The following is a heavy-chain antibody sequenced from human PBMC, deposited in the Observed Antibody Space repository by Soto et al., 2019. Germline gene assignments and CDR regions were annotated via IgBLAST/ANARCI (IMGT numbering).Heavy chain of an antibody. CDR2: ISAYNGNT. J-gene: IGHJ6*02. CDR1: GYTFTSYG. V-gene: IGHV1-18*04. CDR3: ARSGSIYCSTQCDYYYYGMDV. D-gene: IGHD2-2*01. Sequence: ASVKVSCKASGYTFTSYGISWVRQAPGQGLEWMGWISAYNGNTNYAQKLQGRVTMTTDTSTSTAYMELRSLRSDDTAVYYCARSGSIYCSTQCDYYYYGMDVWGQGTTVTVS.